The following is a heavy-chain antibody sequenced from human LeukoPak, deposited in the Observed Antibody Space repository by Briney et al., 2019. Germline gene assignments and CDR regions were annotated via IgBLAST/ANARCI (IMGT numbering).Heavy chain of an antibody. Sequence: GGSLRLSCAASGFTFSSYSMNWVRQAPGKGLEWVSSISSSSSYIYYADSVKGRFTISRDNAKNSLCLQMNSLRAEDTAVYYCASRTGGWGPTWDVWGQGTTVTVSS. J-gene: IGHJ6*02. V-gene: IGHV3-21*01. CDR1: GFTFSSYS. D-gene: IGHD6-19*01. CDR2: ISSSSSYI. CDR3: ASRTGGWGPTWDV.